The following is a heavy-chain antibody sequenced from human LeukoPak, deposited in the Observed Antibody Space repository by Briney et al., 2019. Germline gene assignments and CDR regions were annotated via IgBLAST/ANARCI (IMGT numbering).Heavy chain of an antibody. CDR2: ISAYNGNT. D-gene: IGHD6-19*01. CDR3: ARGAAVAGYYYYYMDV. V-gene: IGHV1-18*01. CDR1: GYTFTSYG. J-gene: IGHJ6*03. Sequence: ASVKVSCKASGYTFTSYGISWVRQAPGQGLEWMGWISAYNGNTNYAQKLQGRVTMTTDTSTSTAYMELRSLRSDDTAVYYCARGAAVAGYYYYYMDVWGKGTTVTISS.